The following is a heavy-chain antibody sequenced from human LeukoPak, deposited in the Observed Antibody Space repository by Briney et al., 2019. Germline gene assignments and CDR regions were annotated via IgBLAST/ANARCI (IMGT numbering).Heavy chain of an antibody. CDR3: ALLGLN. D-gene: IGHD2-15*01. V-gene: IGHV3-23*01. Sequence: PGGSLRLSCVGSGFTFSGYAMSWVRQAPGKGLEWVSSIVGSGYTTYYADSVKGRFTISRDNSKNTVYLQMNSLRAEDTAVYYCALLGLNWGQGTLVTVSS. CDR1: GFTFSGYA. J-gene: IGHJ4*02. CDR2: IVGSGYTT.